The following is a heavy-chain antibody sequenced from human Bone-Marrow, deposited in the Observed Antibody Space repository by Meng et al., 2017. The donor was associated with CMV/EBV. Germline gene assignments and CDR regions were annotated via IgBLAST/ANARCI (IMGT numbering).Heavy chain of an antibody. J-gene: IGHJ5*02. D-gene: IGHD3-10*01. CDR2: IYSDGNK. Sequence: SGPTLVKPTQTLTLTCIFSGFSLTPSGVGVGWFRQPPGAALEWVAMIYSDGNKFFNPSLQNRLTITKDTSKNQVVLTMTNMGPVDTATYFCAHRRSPSGGDWFDPWGQRTLVTVSS. V-gene: IGHV2-5*02. CDR3: AHRRSPSGGDWFDP. CDR1: GFSLTPSGVG.